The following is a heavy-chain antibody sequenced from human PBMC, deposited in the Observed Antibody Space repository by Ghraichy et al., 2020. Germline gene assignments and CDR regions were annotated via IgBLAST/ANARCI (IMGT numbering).Heavy chain of an antibody. V-gene: IGHV3-21*06. D-gene: IGHD1-7*01. CDR1: GFTFSISS. CDR2: ISTASNYI. J-gene: IGHJ5*02. Sequence: LSLTCAGSGFTFSISSMSWVRQAPGKGLEWVSIISTASNYIYYADSVEGRFTISRDNAKNSLYLQMNSLRAEDSAVYYCARGCTGTTCSTRWLDAWGQGTLVTVSS. CDR3: ARGCTGTTCSTRWLDA.